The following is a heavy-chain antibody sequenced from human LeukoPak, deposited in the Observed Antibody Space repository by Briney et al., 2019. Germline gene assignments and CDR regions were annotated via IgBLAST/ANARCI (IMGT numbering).Heavy chain of an antibody. Sequence: SETLSLTCTVSGGSISSYYWTWIRQPPGKGLEWIGYIYYSGSTNYNPSLKSRVTISVDTSKNQFSLKLSSVTAADTAVYYCARFYYDSSGYGFDPWGQGTLVTVSS. J-gene: IGHJ5*02. CDR3: ARFYYDSSGYGFDP. V-gene: IGHV4-59*01. CDR1: GGSISSYY. CDR2: IYYSGST. D-gene: IGHD3-22*01.